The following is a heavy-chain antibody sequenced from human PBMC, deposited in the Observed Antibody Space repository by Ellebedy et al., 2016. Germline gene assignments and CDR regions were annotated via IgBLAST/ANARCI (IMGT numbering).Heavy chain of an antibody. Sequence: GGSLRLXCAVSGFTFSIYWMHWVRQAPGKGLVWVSRINSDGTSTSYADSVKGRFTISRDNAKNTLYLQMNSLRAEDTAVYYCVRPRLDFSSPDFDYWGQGTLVTVSS. D-gene: IGHD6-13*01. CDR3: VRPRLDFSSPDFDY. CDR1: GFTFSIYW. J-gene: IGHJ4*02. CDR2: INSDGTST. V-gene: IGHV3-74*01.